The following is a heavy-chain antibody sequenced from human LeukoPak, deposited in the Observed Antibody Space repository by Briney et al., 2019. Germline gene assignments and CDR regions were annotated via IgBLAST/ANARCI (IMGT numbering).Heavy chain of an antibody. CDR3: ARQPTTNKGRNWFDP. CDR1: VGSISSYY. Sequence: SETLSLTCTVSVGSISSYYWSWIRQPPGKGLEWIGYIYHSGSTNYNPSLKSRVTISVDTSKKQFSLKVRSVTAADTAVYYCARQPTTNKGRNWFDPWGQGTLVTVSS. CDR2: IYHSGST. D-gene: IGHD3-10*01. J-gene: IGHJ5*02. V-gene: IGHV4-59*01.